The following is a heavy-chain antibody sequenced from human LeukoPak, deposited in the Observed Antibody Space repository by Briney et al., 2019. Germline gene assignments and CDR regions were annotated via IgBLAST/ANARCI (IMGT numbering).Heavy chain of an antibody. V-gene: IGHV3-23*01. CDR3: ARLPTFYYDSSGYHYDY. Sequence: PRGSLRLSCVASGFTFNNCAMSWVRQAPGRGLEWASSTAGSGISKDYADSVKGRFTISKDKSKNTLYLQMDNLRAEDTGVYFCARLPTFYYDSSGYHYDYWGQGTLVTVSS. J-gene: IGHJ4*02. D-gene: IGHD3-22*01. CDR2: TAGSGISK. CDR1: GFTFNNCA.